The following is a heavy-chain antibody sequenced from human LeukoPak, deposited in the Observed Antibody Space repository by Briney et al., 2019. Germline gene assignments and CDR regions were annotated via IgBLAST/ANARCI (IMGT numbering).Heavy chain of an antibody. J-gene: IGHJ4*02. Sequence: SETLSLTCTVSGGSISSSSYYWGWIRQPPGKGLEWLGSIYYSGSTYYNPSLKSRVTISVDTSKNQFSLKLSSVTAADTAVYYCARGVVAAPPRYFDYWGQGTLVTVSS. V-gene: IGHV4-39*01. CDR3: ARGVVAAPPRYFDY. CDR1: GGSISSSSYY. CDR2: IYYSGST. D-gene: IGHD2-15*01.